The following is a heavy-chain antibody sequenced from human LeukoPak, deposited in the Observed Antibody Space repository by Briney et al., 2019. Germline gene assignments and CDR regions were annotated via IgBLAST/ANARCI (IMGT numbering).Heavy chain of an antibody. CDR2: ISSYGGST. Sequence: GGSLRLSCAASGFNLSSYSMHWVRQAPGKGLEYVSAISSYGGSTYYANSVKDRFTISRDNSKNTLYLQLNSLRAEDTAVYYCAKAKTAQTSFDYWGQGTLVTVSS. V-gene: IGHV3-64*01. CDR3: AKAKTAQTSFDY. J-gene: IGHJ4*02. CDR1: GFNLSSYS.